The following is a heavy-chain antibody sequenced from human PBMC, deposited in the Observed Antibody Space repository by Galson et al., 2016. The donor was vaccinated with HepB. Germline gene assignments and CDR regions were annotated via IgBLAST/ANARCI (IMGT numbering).Heavy chain of an antibody. D-gene: IGHD2-15*01. J-gene: IGHJ5*02. CDR3: AKIGFYSLES. CDR2: IDHSGTT. Sequence: SETLSLTCAVSGGAISPDTWWSWLRQSPTKGLEWIGEIDHSGTTNYNPSLKSRLTISINRSRSQFSLELNSVTATDTALYYCAKIGFYSLESWGLGIVATVSS. V-gene: IGHV4/OR15-8*02. CDR1: GGAISPDTW.